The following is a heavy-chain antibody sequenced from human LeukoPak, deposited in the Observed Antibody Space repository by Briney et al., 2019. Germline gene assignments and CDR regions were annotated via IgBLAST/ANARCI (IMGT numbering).Heavy chain of an antibody. J-gene: IGHJ4*02. Sequence: ASVKVSCKASGYTFTGYYMHWVRQAPGQGLEWMGWINPNSGGTNYAQKFQGRVTMTRDTSISTAYMELSRLRSDDTAVYYCARDFTMIVVVTSYYFDYWGQGTLVTVSS. CDR3: ARDFTMIVVVTSYYFDY. CDR2: INPNSGGT. D-gene: IGHD3-22*01. V-gene: IGHV1-2*02. CDR1: GYTFTGYY.